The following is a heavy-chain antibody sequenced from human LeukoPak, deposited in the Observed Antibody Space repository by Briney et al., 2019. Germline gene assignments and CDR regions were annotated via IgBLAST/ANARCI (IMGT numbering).Heavy chain of an antibody. V-gene: IGHV3-53*01. CDR2: IYSGGST. Sequence: GGSLRLSCAASGFTVSSIYMSWVRQAPGKGLEWVSVIYSGGSTYYADSVKGRFTISRDNSKNTLYLQMNSLRAEDTAVYYCARAESNYGGIDYWGQGTLVTVSS. CDR1: GFTVSSIY. CDR3: ARAESNYGGIDY. J-gene: IGHJ4*02. D-gene: IGHD4-11*01.